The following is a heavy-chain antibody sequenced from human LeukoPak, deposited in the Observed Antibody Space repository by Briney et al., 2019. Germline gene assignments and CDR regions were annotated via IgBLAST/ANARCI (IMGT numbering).Heavy chain of an antibody. V-gene: IGHV3-30*02. J-gene: IGHJ6*03. CDR2: IWSDGNNR. D-gene: IGHD2-8*02. CDR3: AKDPGASVSGFYMDV. Sequence: PGGSLRLSCATSGFTFRNYGMHWVRQATGKGPEWVSFIWSDGNNRFYADSVKGRFTISRDNSKKMLYLQMDTLRAEDTALYYCAKDPGASVSGFYMDVWGKGTTVIVSS. CDR1: GFTFRNYG.